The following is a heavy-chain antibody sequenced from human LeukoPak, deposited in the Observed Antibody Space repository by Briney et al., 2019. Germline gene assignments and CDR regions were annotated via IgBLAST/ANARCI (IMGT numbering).Heavy chain of an antibody. CDR1: GGTFSSYA. V-gene: IGHV1-69*13. CDR2: IIPIFGTA. Sequence: SVKVSCKASGGTFSSYAISWVRQAPGQGLEWMGGIIPIFGTANYAQKFQGRVTITADESTSTAYMELSSLRSEDTAVYYCARDIGSSGSFGYFDYWGQGTLVTVSS. J-gene: IGHJ4*02. CDR3: ARDIGSSGSFGYFDY. D-gene: IGHD1-26*01.